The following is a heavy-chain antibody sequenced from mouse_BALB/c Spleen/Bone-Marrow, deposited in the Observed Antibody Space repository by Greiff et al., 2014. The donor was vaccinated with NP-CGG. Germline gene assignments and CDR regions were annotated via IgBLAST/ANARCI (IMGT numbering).Heavy chain of an antibody. CDR3: TPHPLDY. CDR1: GFTFSDTW. Sequence: EVKLQESGGGLVQPGGSMKLSCAASGFTFSDTWLDWVRQSPEKGLEWVAEIRTKADDYATYYAEPVKGRITISRDDSISSVYRQMTSLRAEDSCIYCCTPHPLDYWGQGTSLTVSS. CDR2: IRTKADDYAT. J-gene: IGHJ2*02. V-gene: IGHV6-6*01.